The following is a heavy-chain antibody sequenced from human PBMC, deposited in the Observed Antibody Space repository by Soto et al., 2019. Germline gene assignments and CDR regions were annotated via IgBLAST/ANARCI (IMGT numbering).Heavy chain of an antibody. J-gene: IGHJ4*02. Sequence: ASVKVSCKTSGYSFTSYYMHWVRQASGQGLEWMGVIIPSGGTTTYAQKFQGRVTMTSDTSTSTVYMELNILTSEDTAVYYCARNQYDSGWTFDDWGQGTLVTVSS. CDR2: IIPSGGTT. V-gene: IGHV1-46*01. CDR1: GYSFTSYY. CDR3: ARNQYDSGWTFDD. D-gene: IGHD6-19*01.